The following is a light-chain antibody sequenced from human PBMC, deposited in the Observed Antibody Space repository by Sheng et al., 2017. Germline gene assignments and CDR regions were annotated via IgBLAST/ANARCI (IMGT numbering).Light chain of an antibody. V-gene: IGLV1-51*02. CDR2: ENN. J-gene: IGLJ2*01. Sequence: HSVLTQPPSVSAAPGQKVTISCSGSSSNIGNNYVSWYQQFPGAAPKLLIYENNKRPSGIPDRFSGSKSGTSATLGITGLQTGDEADYYCGTWDSSLSAVVFGGGTKLTVL. CDR1: SSNIGNNY. CDR3: GTWDSSLSAVV.